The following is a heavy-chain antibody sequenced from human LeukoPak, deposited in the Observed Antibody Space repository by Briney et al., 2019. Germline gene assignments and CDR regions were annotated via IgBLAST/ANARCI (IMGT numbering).Heavy chain of an antibody. Sequence: SVKVSCKASGGTFSSYAISWVRQAPGQGLEWMGGIIPIFGTANYAQKFQGRVTVTADESTSTAYMELSSLRSEDTAVYYCARAGGIVGATDYWGQGTLVTVSS. CDR3: ARAGGIVGATDY. D-gene: IGHD1-26*01. V-gene: IGHV1-69*13. CDR2: IIPIFGTA. CDR1: GGTFSSYA. J-gene: IGHJ4*02.